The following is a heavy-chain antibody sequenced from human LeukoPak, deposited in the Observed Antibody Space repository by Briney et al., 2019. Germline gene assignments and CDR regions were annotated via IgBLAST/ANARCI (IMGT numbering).Heavy chain of an antibody. Sequence: PSETLSLTCAVYGGSFSSYYWSWIRQPPGKGLEWIGEINHSGSTNYNPSLKSRVTISVDTSKNQFSLKLSSVTAADTAVYYCARGIGSRYCSSTSCRGGGTQLDYWGQGTLVTVSS. CDR2: INHSGST. CDR3: ARGIGSRYCSSTSCRGGGTQLDY. CDR1: GGSFSSYY. D-gene: IGHD2-2*01. V-gene: IGHV4-34*01. J-gene: IGHJ4*02.